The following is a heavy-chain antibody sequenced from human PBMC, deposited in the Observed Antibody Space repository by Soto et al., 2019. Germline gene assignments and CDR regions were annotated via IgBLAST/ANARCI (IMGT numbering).Heavy chain of an antibody. CDR1: GFTFSSYA. Sequence: EVQLLESGGGLVQPGGSLRLSCAASGFTFSSYAMSWVRQAPGKGLEWVSAISGSGGSTYYADSVKGRFTISRDNSKNTLYLQMNSLRAEDTAVYYCAKESSGWSRPRLVPFEYWGKGTLVTVS. D-gene: IGHD6-19*01. CDR3: AKESSGWSRPRLVPFEY. V-gene: IGHV3-23*01. J-gene: IGHJ4*02. CDR2: ISGSGGST.